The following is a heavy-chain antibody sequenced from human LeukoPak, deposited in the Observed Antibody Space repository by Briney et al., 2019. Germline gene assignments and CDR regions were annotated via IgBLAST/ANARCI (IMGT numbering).Heavy chain of an antibody. D-gene: IGHD2-21*02. J-gene: IGHJ6*03. V-gene: IGHV4-34*01. Sequence: SETLSLTCAVYGGSFSGYYWSWIRQPPGKGLEWIGEINHSGSTNYNPSLKSRVTISVDTSKNQFSLKLSSVTAADTAVYYCARLSCGGDCYSTHSRDYYYYMDVWGKGTTVTVSS. CDR1: GGSFSGYY. CDR3: ARLSCGGDCYSTHSRDYYYYMDV. CDR2: INHSGST.